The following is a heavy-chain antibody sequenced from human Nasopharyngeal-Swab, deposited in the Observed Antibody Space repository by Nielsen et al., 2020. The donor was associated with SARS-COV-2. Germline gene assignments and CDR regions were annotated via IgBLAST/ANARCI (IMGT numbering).Heavy chain of an antibody. CDR2: ISYDGSNK. D-gene: IGHD3-10*01. CDR1: GFNFRNFA. Sequence: GGSLRLSCAASGFNFRNFAMSWVRQAPGKGLEWVAVISYDGSNKYYADSVKGRFTISRDNSKNTLYLQMNSLRAEDTAVYYCAKPYSVWFGELFPAEYFQHWGQGTLVTVSS. CDR3: AKPYSVWFGELFPAEYFQH. V-gene: IGHV3-30*18. J-gene: IGHJ1*01.